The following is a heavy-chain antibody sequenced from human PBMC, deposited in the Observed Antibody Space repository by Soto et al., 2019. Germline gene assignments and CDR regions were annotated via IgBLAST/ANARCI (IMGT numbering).Heavy chain of an antibody. V-gene: IGHV3-30-3*01. J-gene: IGHJ6*02. Sequence: QVQLVESGGGVVQPGRSLRLSCAASGLTFSSFVMHWVRQAPGKGLEWVAFIADDGSNKHYADSVKGRFTISRDNSNNTLYLQMNSLRVEDTAVYYCASPQGAHLNYFYGMDVWGQGTRVTVSS. CDR1: GLTFSSFV. CDR3: ASPQGAHLNYFYGMDV. CDR2: IADDGSNK.